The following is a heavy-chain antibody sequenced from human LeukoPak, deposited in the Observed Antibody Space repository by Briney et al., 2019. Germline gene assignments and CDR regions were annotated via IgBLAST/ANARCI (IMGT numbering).Heavy chain of an antibody. CDR2: IYISGST. Sequence: ETVSLTCSVSGASINSHYWTWIRQPAGKGLEWIGRIYISGSTNYSPSHKSRVTMSVDTSKNQFSLNLISVTAADTAVYYCARALNPLPGTCFFDYWGQGTLV. V-gene: IGHV4-4*07. CDR1: GASINSHY. J-gene: IGHJ4*02. CDR3: ARALNPLPGTCFFDY. D-gene: IGHD2-15*01.